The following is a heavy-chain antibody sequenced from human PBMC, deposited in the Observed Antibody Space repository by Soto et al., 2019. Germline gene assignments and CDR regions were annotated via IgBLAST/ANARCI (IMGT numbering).Heavy chain of an antibody. J-gene: IGHJ4*02. CDR1: GFTFSSYA. CDR2: ISYDGSNK. D-gene: IGHD5-12*01. CDR3: ARGRDGYKLDY. V-gene: IGHV3-30-3*01. Sequence: QVQLVESGGGVVQPGRSLRLSCAASGFTFSSYAVHWVRQAPGKGLEWVAVISYDGSNKYYADSVKGRFTISRDNSKNTLSLQMTSLSTEDTAVYYCARGRDGYKLDYWGQGTLVTVSS.